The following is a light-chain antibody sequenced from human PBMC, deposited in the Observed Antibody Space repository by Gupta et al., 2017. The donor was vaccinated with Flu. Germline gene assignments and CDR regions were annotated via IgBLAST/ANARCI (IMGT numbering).Light chain of an antibody. CDR1: QNIGIL. J-gene: IGKJ2*01. CDR2: DAS. CDR3: LQYYHWPSYT. Sequence: EIVVTQSPATLSVSPGERATLSCRASQNIGILLAWYQQKPGQAPRLLIYDASARASDIPARFSGSGSGTEFTLTISSLQSEDLAVYYCLQYYHWPSYTFGLGTKLEIK. V-gene: IGKV3-15*01.